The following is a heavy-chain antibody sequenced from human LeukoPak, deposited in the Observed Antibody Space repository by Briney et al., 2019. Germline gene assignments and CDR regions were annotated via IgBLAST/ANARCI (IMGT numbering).Heavy chain of an antibody. CDR2: IYYSGIT. J-gene: IGHJ4*02. CDR3: ARPAGSGYWYYFDL. Sequence: SETLSLTCTVSGGSASATNFYWSWIRHPPGKGLEWIGYIYYSGITKYNPSLKSRVTISVYKSKNPFSRKLTSLTAADTAVYYCARPAGSGYWYYFDLWGQGTLVTVSS. CDR1: GGSASATNFY. D-gene: IGHD5-18*01. V-gene: IGHV4-61*05.